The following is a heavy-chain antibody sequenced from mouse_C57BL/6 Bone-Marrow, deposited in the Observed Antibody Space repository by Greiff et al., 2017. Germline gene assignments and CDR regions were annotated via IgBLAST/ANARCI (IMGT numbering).Heavy chain of an antibody. CDR2: ISDGGSYT. V-gene: IGHV5-4*01. Sequence: EVQRVESGGGLVKPGGSLKLSCAASGFTFSSYAMSWVRQTPEKRLEWVATISDGGSYTYYPDNVKGRFTISRDNAKNNLYLQMSHLKSEDTAMYYCARGPYWYFDVWGTGTTVTVSS. CDR3: ARGPYWYFDV. CDR1: GFTFSSYA. J-gene: IGHJ1*03.